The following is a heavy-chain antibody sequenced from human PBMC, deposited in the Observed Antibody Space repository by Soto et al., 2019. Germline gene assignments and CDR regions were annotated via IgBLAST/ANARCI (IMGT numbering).Heavy chain of an antibody. CDR2: ISSDGSST. Sequence: EVQLVESGGGLVQPGGSLRLSCAASGFTFSIYWMHWVRQAPGKGLVWVSHISSDGSSTTYADSVEGRFTISRDNARNTLYLHMNSLRAEDAAVYYCASGRPRSSTTCQSCYGMDVWGQGTTVTVSS. J-gene: IGHJ6*02. CDR3: ASGRPRSSTTCQSCYGMDV. V-gene: IGHV3-74*01. CDR1: GFTFSIYW. D-gene: IGHD2-2*01.